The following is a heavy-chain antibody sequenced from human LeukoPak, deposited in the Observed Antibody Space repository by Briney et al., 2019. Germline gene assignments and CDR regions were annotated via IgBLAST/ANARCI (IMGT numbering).Heavy chain of an antibody. V-gene: IGHV4-39*01. J-gene: IGHJ4*02. Sequence: SETLSLTCTVSGDSVSSTNYYWGWIRQPPGRGLDWIASIRYSESAYYSPSLKSRATISVDTSKNQFSLRLRSLTATDTAVYYCATQDSSHYWGQGTLVTVSS. CDR3: ATQDSSHY. CDR1: GDSVSSTNYY. CDR2: IRYSESA. D-gene: IGHD3-22*01.